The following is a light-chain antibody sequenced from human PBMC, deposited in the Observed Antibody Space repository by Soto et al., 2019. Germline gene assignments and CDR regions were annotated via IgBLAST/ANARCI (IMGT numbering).Light chain of an antibody. CDR3: QQSFRSPIT. V-gene: IGKV1-39*01. CDR1: QSIALS. J-gene: IGKJ5*01. Sequence: PSSLSASVGDTVTMTCRASQSIALSVNWYQQKPGKAPKLLIYVAFTLESGVPSRFSGSGSGTEFTLTIRSLQPEDFATYYCQQSFRSPITFGQGTRLEI. CDR2: VAF.